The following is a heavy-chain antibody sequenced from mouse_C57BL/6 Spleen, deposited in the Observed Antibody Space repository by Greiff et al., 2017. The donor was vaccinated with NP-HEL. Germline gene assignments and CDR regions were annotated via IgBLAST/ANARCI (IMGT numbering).Heavy chain of an antibody. V-gene: IGHV1-5*01. CDR1: GYTFTSYW. D-gene: IGHD1-1*01. J-gene: IGHJ1*03. CDR2: IYPGNSDT. Sequence: VQLQESGTVLARPGASVKMSCKTSGYTFTSYWMHWVKQRPGQGLEWIGAIYPGNSDTSYNQKFKGKAKLTAVTSASTAYMELSSLTNEDSAVYYCTREDTVVAHWYFDVWGTGTTVTVSS. CDR3: TREDTVVAHWYFDV.